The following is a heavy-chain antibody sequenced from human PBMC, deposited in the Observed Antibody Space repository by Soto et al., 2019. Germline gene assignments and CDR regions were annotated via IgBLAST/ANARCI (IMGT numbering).Heavy chain of an antibody. J-gene: IGHJ5*02. V-gene: IGHV3-15*01. D-gene: IGHD2-21*02. CDR2: IKSKTDGGTP. CDR1: GFTFSNAW. Sequence: EVQLVESGGGLVKPGGSLRLSCAASGFTFSNAWMSWVRQAPGKGLEWVGSIKSKTDGGTPDYAAPVKGRFTISRDDSKNKLYLQMNSLKTEDTAVYYCTRVHIVVVTASNWFDPWGQGTLVTVSS. CDR3: TRVHIVVVTASNWFDP.